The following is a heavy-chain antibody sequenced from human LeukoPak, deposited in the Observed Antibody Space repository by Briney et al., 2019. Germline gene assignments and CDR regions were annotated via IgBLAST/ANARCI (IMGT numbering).Heavy chain of an antibody. Sequence: SETLSLTCTVSGGSISSYYWSWIRQPPGKGLEWIGYIYTSGSTNYNPSLKSRVTISVDTSKNQFSLKLSSVTAADTAVYYCARRGDGYNYYYYYYMDVWGKGTRSPSP. CDR2: IYTSGST. D-gene: IGHD5-24*01. J-gene: IGHJ6*03. CDR3: ARRGDGYNYYYYYYMDV. CDR1: GGSISSYY. V-gene: IGHV4-4*09.